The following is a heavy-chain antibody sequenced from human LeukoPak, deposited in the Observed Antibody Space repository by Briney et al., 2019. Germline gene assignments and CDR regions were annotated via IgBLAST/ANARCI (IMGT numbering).Heavy chain of an antibody. D-gene: IGHD3-22*01. CDR2: INHSGST. V-gene: IGHV4-34*01. Sequence: SETLSLTCAVYGGSFGGYYWSWIRQPPGKGLEWIGEINHSGSTNYNPSLKSLVTISVDTSKNQFSLKLSSVTAADTAVYYCARGPLGVVVIRNYYYYGMDVWGQGTTVTVSS. CDR3: ARGPLGVVVIRNYYYYGMDV. CDR1: GGSFGGYY. J-gene: IGHJ6*02.